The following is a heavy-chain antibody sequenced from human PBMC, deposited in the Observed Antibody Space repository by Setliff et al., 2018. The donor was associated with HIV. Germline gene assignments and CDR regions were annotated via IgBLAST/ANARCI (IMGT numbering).Heavy chain of an antibody. V-gene: IGHV4-31*02. D-gene: IGHD5-12*01. CDR2: IHYTGSN. CDR3: ARGGNSRAAWFDS. Sequence: SETLSLTCTVSGGSVTSGGHYWSWIRQQPGKAPEGIGYIHYTGSNFYNPSLTDRLTISVDTSKNQFSLKLSYVTAADTAVYYRARGGNSRAAWFDSWGQGTLVTVSS. J-gene: IGHJ5*01. CDR1: GGSVTSGGHY.